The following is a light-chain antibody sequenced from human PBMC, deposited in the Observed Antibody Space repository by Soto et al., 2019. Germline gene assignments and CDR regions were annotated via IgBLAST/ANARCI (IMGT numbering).Light chain of an antibody. Sequence: QPVLTQPPSVSGAPGQRVTISCTGSSSNIGAGYDVHWYQQLPGTAPKLLNDDNKNRPSGVPDRFSGSKSGTSASLAITGLQAEDEADYYCQSYDSSLSGSVFGGGTKVTVL. CDR2: DNK. CDR3: QSYDSSLSGSV. J-gene: IGLJ2*01. CDR1: SSNIGAGYD. V-gene: IGLV1-40*01.